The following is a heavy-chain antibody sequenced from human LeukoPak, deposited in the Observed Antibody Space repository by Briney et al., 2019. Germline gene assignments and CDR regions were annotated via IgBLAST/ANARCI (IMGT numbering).Heavy chain of an antibody. D-gene: IGHD1-20*01. V-gene: IGHV3-7*03. CDR3: AKLGLNWNYFDY. CDR2: IKQDGSEK. Sequence: PGGSLRLSCAASGFTFSDYWMSWVRQAPGKGLEWVANIKQDGSEKYFVDSVKGRFTISRDNSKNTLYLQMNSLRAEDTAVYYCAKLGLNWNYFDYWGQEPWSPSPQ. J-gene: IGHJ4*01. CDR1: GFTFSDYW.